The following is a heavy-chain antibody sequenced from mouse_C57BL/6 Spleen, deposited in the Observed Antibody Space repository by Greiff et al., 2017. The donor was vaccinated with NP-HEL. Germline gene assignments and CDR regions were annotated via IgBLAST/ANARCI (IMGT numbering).Heavy chain of an antibody. D-gene: IGHD1-3*01. CDR2: ISDGGSYT. Sequence: VQLKESGGGLAKPGGSLKLSCAASGFTFSSYAMSWVRQTPEKRLEWVATISDGGSYTYYPDNVKGRFTISRDNAKNTLYLQMSQLKSEDAAMYYCARRGTTGKWYFRGRGTAVTVPS. V-gene: IGHV5-4*03. J-gene: IGHJ2*01. CDR1: GFTFSSYA. CDR3: ARRGTTGKWYF.